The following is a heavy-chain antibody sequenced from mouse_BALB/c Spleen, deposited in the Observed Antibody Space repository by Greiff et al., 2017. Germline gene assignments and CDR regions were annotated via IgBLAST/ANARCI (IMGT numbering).Heavy chain of an antibody. CDR2: INPDSSTI. J-gene: IGHJ4*01. V-gene: IGHV4-1*02. D-gene: IGHD1-1*01. Sequence: EVQRVESGGGLVQPGGSLKLSCAASGFDFSRYWMSWVRQAPGKGLEWIGEINPDSSTINYTPSLKDKFIISRDNAKNTLYLQMSKVRSEDTALYYCARPGYYGSSYGDYWGQGTSVTVSS. CDR1: GFDFSRYW. CDR3: ARPGYYGSSYGDY.